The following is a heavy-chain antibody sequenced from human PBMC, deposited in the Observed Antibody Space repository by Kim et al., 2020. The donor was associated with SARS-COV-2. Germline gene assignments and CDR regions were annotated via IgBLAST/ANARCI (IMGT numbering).Heavy chain of an antibody. Sequence: SETLSLTCTVSGGSISSGNFYWGWLRQPPGKGLEWIANIDYSGSTYYNLSLKSRVTVSVDTSKNQFSLKVSSVTAAATAVYYCARPQRGRGGGAWFDPWGQGALVTVSS. CDR2: IDYSGST. CDR1: GGSISSGNFY. CDR3: ARPQRGRGGGAWFDP. D-gene: IGHD1-26*01. V-gene: IGHV4-39*01. J-gene: IGHJ5*02.